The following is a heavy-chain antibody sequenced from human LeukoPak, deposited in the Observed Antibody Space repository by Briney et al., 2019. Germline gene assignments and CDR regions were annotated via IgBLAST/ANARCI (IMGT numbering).Heavy chain of an antibody. CDR3: ARAQGYCSSTSCYEDAFDI. D-gene: IGHD2-2*01. V-gene: IGHV4-59*01. J-gene: IGHJ3*02. CDR2: NYYSGST. Sequence: SETLSLTCTVSGGSISSYYWSWIRQPPGKGLEWIGYNYYSGSTNYNPSLKSRVTISVDTSKNQFSLRLSSVTAADTAVYYCARAQGYCSSTSCYEDAFDIWGQGTMVTVSS. CDR1: GGSISSYY.